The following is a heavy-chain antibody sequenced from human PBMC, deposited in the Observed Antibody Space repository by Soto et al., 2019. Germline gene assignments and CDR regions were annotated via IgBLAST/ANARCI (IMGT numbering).Heavy chain of an antibody. D-gene: IGHD2-15*01. Sequence: SETLSLTCAVYGGSFSGYYWSWIRQPPGKGLEWIGEINHSGSTNYNPSLKSRVTISVDTSKNQFSLKLSSVTAADTAVYYCARITGGYCSGGSCYLSPFGYFQHWGQGTLVTVSS. V-gene: IGHV4-34*01. J-gene: IGHJ1*01. CDR2: INHSGST. CDR3: ARITGGYCSGGSCYLSPFGYFQH. CDR1: GGSFSGYY.